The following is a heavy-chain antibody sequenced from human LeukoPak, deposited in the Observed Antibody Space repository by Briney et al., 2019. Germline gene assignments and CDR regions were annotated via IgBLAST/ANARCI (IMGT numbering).Heavy chain of an antibody. V-gene: IGHV3-43*01. Sequence: GGSLRLPCEASGFTFNGHWMHWVRQAPGKGLEWVSLISWDGGSTYYADSVKGRFTISRDNSKNSLYLQMNSLRTEDTALYYCAKDMPSGDYNYHFDYWGQGTLVTVSS. J-gene: IGHJ4*02. CDR1: GFTFNGHW. CDR2: ISWDGGST. D-gene: IGHD5-24*01. CDR3: AKDMPSGDYNYHFDY.